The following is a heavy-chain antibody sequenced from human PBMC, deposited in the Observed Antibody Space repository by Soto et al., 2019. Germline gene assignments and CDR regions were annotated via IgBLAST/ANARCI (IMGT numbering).Heavy chain of an antibody. Sequence: EVQLVESGGGLIQPGGSLRLSCAASGFTFSAYTMNWFRHTPGQGLEWLSFISQAGSPTYYADSVKGRFTISRDNGKNSLYLQLDNLRAEDTAVYYCARDLGWAFDYWGRRTLVTVSA. D-gene: IGHD6-19*01. CDR3: ARDLGWAFDY. J-gene: IGHJ4*02. CDR1: GFTFSAYT. V-gene: IGHV3-48*01. CDR2: ISQAGSPT.